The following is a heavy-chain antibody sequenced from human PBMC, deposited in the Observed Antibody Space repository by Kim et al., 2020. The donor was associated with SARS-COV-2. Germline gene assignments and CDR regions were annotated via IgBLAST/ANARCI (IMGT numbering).Heavy chain of an antibody. CDR1: GFTFHHFA. Sequence: GGSLRLSCAISGFTFHHFAMHWVRRAPGRGLEWVSLISGDGTTTFYGDSVRGRFTVSRDNANDSLFLHMNSLTSEDTAFYYCARDMPDSSSFHMDVWG. D-gene: IGHD6-13*01. J-gene: IGHJ6*03. CDR3: ARDMPDSSSFHMDV. V-gene: IGHV3-43*02. CDR2: ISGDGTTT.